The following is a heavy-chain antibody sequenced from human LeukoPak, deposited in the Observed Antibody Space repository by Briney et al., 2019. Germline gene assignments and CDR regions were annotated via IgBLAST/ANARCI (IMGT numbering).Heavy chain of an antibody. D-gene: IGHD6-13*01. CDR1: GVSISNYY. J-gene: IGHJ4*02. V-gene: IGHV4-59*08. CDR3: ARHGRGAAAGSDY. CDR2: IYYRGST. Sequence: PSETLSLTCTVSGVSISNYYWRWVRQPPGKGLEWFGYIYYRGSTNYNPSLKSRLTISVDTSKNPFSLKLSSVTAADTAVYYCARHGRGAAAGSDYWGQGTLVTVSS.